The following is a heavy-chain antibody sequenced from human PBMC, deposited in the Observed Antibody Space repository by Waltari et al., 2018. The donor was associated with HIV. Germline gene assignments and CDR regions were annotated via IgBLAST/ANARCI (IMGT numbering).Heavy chain of an antibody. Sequence: QVQLQESGPGLVKPSQTLSLTCTVSGGSISSGGYYWSRIRQHPGKGLEWIGYIYYSASTYCNPSLKSRVTRSLDTSKNQFSLKLSSVTAADTAVYYCAREKSTIVGFDYWGHGTLVTVSS. J-gene: IGHJ4*01. V-gene: IGHV4-31*03. CDR2: IYYSAST. CDR3: AREKSTIVGFDY. CDR1: GGSISSGGYY. D-gene: IGHD1-26*01.